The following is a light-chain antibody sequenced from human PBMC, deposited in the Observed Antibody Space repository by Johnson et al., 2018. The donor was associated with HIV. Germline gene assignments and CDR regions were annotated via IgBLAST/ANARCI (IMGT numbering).Light chain of an antibody. V-gene: IGLV1-51*02. CDR1: RSNTGRNY. CDR3: GTWDSSLSAHV. CDR2: ENN. J-gene: IGLJ1*01. Sequence: QSVLTQPPSVSAAPGQKVTIYCSGSRSNTGRNYASWYQQLPGTAPKLLIYENNKRPSGIPDRFSGSKSGTSATLGITGLQTGDEADYYCGTWDSSLSAHVFGTGTKVTVL.